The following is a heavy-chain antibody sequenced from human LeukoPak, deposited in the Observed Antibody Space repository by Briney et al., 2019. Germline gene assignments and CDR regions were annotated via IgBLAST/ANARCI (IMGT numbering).Heavy chain of an antibody. CDR1: GGSISSGDYY. J-gene: IGHJ4*02. V-gene: IGHV4-30-4*01. D-gene: IGHD3-10*01. Sequence: SQTLSLTCTVSGGSISSGDYYWSWIRQPPGKGLEWIGYIYYSGSTYYNPSLKSRVTISVDTSKNQFSLKLSSVTAADTAVYYCARVLLGSGSYPFDYWGQETLVTVSS. CDR2: IYYSGST. CDR3: ARVLLGSGSYPFDY.